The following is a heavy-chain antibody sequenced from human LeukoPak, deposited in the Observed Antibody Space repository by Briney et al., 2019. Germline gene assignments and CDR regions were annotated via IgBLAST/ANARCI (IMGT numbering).Heavy chain of an antibody. V-gene: IGHV4-31*03. Sequence: SETLSLTCTVSGGSISSGGYYWSWIRQHPGKGLEWIGYIYYSGSTYYNPSLKSRVTISVDTSKNQFSLKLSSVTAAGTAVYYCARGWFTMGFDPWGQGTLVTVSS. D-gene: IGHD2-2*01. CDR1: GGSISSGGYY. CDR2: IYYSGST. CDR3: ARGWFTMGFDP. J-gene: IGHJ5*02.